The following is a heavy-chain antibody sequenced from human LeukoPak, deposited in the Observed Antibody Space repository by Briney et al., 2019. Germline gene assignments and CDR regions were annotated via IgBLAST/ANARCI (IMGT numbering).Heavy chain of an antibody. CDR3: AHDGFATVGSTAIGY. D-gene: IGHD5-18*01. J-gene: IGHJ4*02. V-gene: IGHV4-34*01. Sequence: SETLSLTCAVSGGSFSAYYWSWIRQPPGKGLEWIGEINHSGSTNYNPSLRCRVTMSVDTSKHQFSLKLTSVTAADTAVYYCAHDGFATVGSTAIGYWGQGTLVTVSS. CDR2: INHSGST. CDR1: GGSFSAYY.